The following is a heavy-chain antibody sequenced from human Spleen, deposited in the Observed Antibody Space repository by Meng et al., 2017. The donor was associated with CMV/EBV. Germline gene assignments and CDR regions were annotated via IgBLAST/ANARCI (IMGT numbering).Heavy chain of an antibody. CDR2: INHSGST. CDR3: ARGGVSTSCYRCWFDP. Sequence: YGGSFVGYYWGWIRQPPGKGLEWIGEINHSGSTNYNPSLRSRVTISVDTSKNQFSLKLSSVTAADTAVYYCARGGVSTSCYRCWFDPWGQGTLVTVSS. D-gene: IGHD2-2*01. J-gene: IGHJ5*02. CDR1: GGSFVGYY. V-gene: IGHV4-34*01.